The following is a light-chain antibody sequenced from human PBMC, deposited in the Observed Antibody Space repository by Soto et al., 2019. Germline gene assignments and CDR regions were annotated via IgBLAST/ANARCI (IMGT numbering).Light chain of an antibody. Sequence: EIVMTQSPATLSVSPGESAPLPCRASQSVSRNLAWHQQKPGQAPRLLIYGVSTRATGVPARFSGSGSGTDFTLTISSLQSEDSAVYYCQHYYYWPPWTFGQGTKVDIK. CDR2: GVS. V-gene: IGKV3-15*01. CDR3: QHYYYWPPWT. J-gene: IGKJ1*01. CDR1: QSVSRN.